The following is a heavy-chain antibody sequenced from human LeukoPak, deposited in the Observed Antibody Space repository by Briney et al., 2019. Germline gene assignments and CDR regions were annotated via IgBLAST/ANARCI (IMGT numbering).Heavy chain of an antibody. D-gene: IGHD2-8*02. J-gene: IGHJ4*02. CDR1: GGSINTSPYY. CDR3: VRVRTGSISDH. Sequence: SETLSLTCTVSGGSINTSPYYWGWVRQPPEKGLEWLGSISYSGTAYYNPSLRSRVTVSRDTSKNQFSLNLNSVAAADTAVYYCVRVRTGSISDHWGQGILVIVSS. V-gene: IGHV4-39*07. CDR2: ISYSGTA.